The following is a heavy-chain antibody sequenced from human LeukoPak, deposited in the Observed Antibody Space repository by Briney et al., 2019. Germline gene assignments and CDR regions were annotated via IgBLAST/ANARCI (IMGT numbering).Heavy chain of an antibody. D-gene: IGHD6-19*01. J-gene: IGHJ4*02. V-gene: IGHV3-7*03. CDR3: ATSYSSGWSSY. Sequence: GSPRLSCAASGFTFSGYWMTWVRQAPGKGLEWVANIKQDGSEKYYVDSVKGRFTISRDNAKNSLYLQMNSLRAEDTAEYYCATSYSSGWSSYWGQGTLVTVSS. CDR2: IKQDGSEK. CDR1: GFTFSGYW.